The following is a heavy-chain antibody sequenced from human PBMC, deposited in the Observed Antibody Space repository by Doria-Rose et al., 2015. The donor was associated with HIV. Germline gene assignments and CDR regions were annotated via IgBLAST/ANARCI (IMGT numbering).Heavy chain of an antibody. Sequence: QVQLQESGPGLVKPSEPLSLTCSVFGASVSSRGYYWNWIRQVPGKGLESLGYTYYTGTSDYSPSLKSRLNMAVDTSKNQFSLKLSFVTVADTAVYYCARMGSYRELGYWGKAALVIVSA. CDR2: TYYTGTS. CDR3: ARMGSYRELGY. D-gene: IGHD3-3*01. J-gene: IGHJ4*02. CDR1: GASVSSRGYY. V-gene: IGHV4-31*03.